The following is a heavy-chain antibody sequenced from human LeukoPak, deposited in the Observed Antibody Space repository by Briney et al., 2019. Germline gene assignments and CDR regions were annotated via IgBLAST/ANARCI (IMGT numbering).Heavy chain of an antibody. CDR1: GGNFSSYA. Sequence: ASVKVSCKASGGNFSSYAISWVRQAPGQGLEWMGGIIPIFGTANYAQKFQGRVTITADESTSTAYMELSSLRSEDTAVYYCARDSVSLVGATPPFDYWGQGTLVTVSS. CDR2: IIPIFGTA. J-gene: IGHJ4*02. CDR3: ARDSVSLVGATPPFDY. V-gene: IGHV1-69*13. D-gene: IGHD1-26*01.